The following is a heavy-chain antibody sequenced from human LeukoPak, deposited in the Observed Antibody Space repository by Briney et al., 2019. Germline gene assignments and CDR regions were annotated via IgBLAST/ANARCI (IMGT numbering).Heavy chain of an antibody. J-gene: IGHJ6*03. CDR1: GFTFSSYA. V-gene: IGHV3-23*01. CDR2: ISGSGGST. Sequence: GGSLRLSCAASGFTFSSYAMSWVRQAPGKGLEWVSAISGSGGSTYYADSVKGRLTISRDNSKNTLYLQMNSLRAEDTAVYYCAKGFLRGYPYYMDVWGKGTTVTVSS. D-gene: IGHD3-22*01. CDR3: AKGFLRGYPYYMDV.